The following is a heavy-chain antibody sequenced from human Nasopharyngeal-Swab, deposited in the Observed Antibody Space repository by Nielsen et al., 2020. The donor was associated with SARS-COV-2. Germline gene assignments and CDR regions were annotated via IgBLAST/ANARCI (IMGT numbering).Heavy chain of an antibody. D-gene: IGHD3-16*01. J-gene: IGHJ4*02. V-gene: IGHV1-18*01. CDR2: ISPYNDYT. Sequence: ASVKVFCKTSGYTFSSYGIAWVRQAPGQGLEWLGWISPYNDYTHYAQKFQGSVTMTSDTSTSTAYLELRSLTSDDTAVYYCARELGVGLFDYWGQGTLVTVSS. CDR1: GYTFSSYG. CDR3: ARELGVGLFDY.